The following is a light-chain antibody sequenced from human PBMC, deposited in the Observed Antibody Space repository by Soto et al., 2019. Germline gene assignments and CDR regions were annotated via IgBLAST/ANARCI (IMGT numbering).Light chain of an antibody. CDR1: SSNIGSST. CDR2: SNN. Sequence: QSVLTQPPSASGTPGQRVTISCSGSSSNIGSSTVNWYQQLPGTAPKLLIYSNNQRSSGVPDRFSGSKSGTSSSQAISGLQSEDEADYYGAAWDDSLNGVQFGGGTKRTGL. V-gene: IGLV1-44*01. CDR3: AAWDDSLNGVQ. J-gene: IGLJ2*01.